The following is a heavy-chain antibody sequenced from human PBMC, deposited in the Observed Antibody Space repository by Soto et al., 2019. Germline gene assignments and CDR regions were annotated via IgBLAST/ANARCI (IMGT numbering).Heavy chain of an antibody. J-gene: IGHJ4*02. CDR2: IIPIFGTA. Sequence: QVQLVQSGAEVKKPGSSVKVSCKASGGTFSSYAISWVRQAPGQGLEWMGGIIPIFGTANYAQKFQGRVTITADKSTSTAYMELSSLRSEDTAVYYCAREGSYSMVRGVRPFAYWGQGTLVTVSS. V-gene: IGHV1-69*06. CDR1: GGTFSSYA. D-gene: IGHD3-10*01. CDR3: AREGSYSMVRGVRPFAY.